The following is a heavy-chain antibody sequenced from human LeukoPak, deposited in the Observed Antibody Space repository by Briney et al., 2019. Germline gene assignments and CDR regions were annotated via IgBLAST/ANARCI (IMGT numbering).Heavy chain of an antibody. CDR2: ISFSGSNV. Sequence: PGGSLRLSCAASGFTFSSYGMYWVRQAPGKGLEWVSYISFSGSNVHCADSVKGRFTISRDNSKSTLFLQMNSLRPEDTAVYYCAKPTTGSPTAAGLDYWGQGTLVTVSS. CDR3: AKPTTGSPTAAGLDY. D-gene: IGHD1-1*01. J-gene: IGHJ4*02. V-gene: IGHV3-30*02. CDR1: GFTFSSYG.